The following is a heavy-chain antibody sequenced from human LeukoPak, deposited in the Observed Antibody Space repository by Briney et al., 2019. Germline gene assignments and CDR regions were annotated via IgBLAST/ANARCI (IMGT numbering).Heavy chain of an antibody. CDR2: VIPLVDMA. J-gene: IGHJ6*02. Sequence: SVKVSCKASGGTFGSYTITWVRQAPGQGLEWMGRVIPLVDMAKYAQRFQGRVTITADRSTSTAYMELTSLRSEDTAVYYCARYSTVVNSGNLYGMDVWGQGTTVTVSS. CDR1: GGTFGSYT. CDR3: ARYSTVVNSGNLYGMDV. V-gene: IGHV1-69*02. D-gene: IGHD4-23*01.